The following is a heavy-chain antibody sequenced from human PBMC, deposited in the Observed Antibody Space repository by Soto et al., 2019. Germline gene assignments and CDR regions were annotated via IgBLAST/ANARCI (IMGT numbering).Heavy chain of an antibody. J-gene: IGHJ4*02. D-gene: IGHD5-12*01. CDR2: ISGSGGST. CDR1: RFTFSNYA. Sequence: VGSLRLSCAASRFTFSNYAMTWVRQAPGKGLEWVSAISGSGGSTYYADSVKGRFTISRDNSKNTLYLQMNSLRADDTAVYYCARGDGYDPYSYFDYWGQGILVTVSS. V-gene: IGHV3-23*01. CDR3: ARGDGYDPYSYFDY.